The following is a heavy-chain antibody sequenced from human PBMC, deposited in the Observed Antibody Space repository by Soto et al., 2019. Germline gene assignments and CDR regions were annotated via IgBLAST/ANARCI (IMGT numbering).Heavy chain of an antibody. D-gene: IGHD6-19*01. Sequence: QVQLQESRPGLVKPSETLSLTCTVSGASISSYYWSWIRQPPGKGLEWIGYLYYSGSTKYNPSLKSRRTISVDTSKNQFSLKLSSVTAADTAVYYCAKAVSGYFDNWGQGTLVTVSS. CDR3: AKAVSGYFDN. V-gene: IGHV4-59*01. CDR2: LYYSGST. J-gene: IGHJ4*02. CDR1: GASISSYY.